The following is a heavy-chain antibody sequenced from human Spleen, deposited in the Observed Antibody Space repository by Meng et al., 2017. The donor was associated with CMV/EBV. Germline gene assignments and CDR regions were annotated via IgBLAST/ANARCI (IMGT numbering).Heavy chain of an antibody. J-gene: IGHJ4*02. V-gene: IGHV3-48*04. Sequence: GESLKISCAASGFTFNIYSMNWVRQAPGKGLEWISYISRSSYPIYYADFVKGRFTVSRDNAKNSLYLQMNSLRAEDTAVYYCARGANDYWGQGTLVTVSS. CDR2: ISRSSYPI. CDR1: GFTFNIYS. D-gene: IGHD3-16*01. CDR3: ARGANDY.